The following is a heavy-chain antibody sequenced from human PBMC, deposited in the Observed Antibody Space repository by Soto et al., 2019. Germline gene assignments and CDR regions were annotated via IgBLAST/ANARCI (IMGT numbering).Heavy chain of an antibody. CDR1: GFTFSSFA. CDR3: TKDEYGGKDRREFDS. V-gene: IGHV3-23*01. CDR2: IIDTGDGT. J-gene: IGHJ4*02. Sequence: EVQLLESGGGLVQPGGSLRLSCAASGFTFSSFAMTWVRQAPGKGLEWVSSIIDTGDGTFYADSVKGRFTISRDNSKSTLYLQMNSLRPEDTAVYYCTKDEYGGKDRREFDSWGQGTLVTVSS. D-gene: IGHD2-15*01.